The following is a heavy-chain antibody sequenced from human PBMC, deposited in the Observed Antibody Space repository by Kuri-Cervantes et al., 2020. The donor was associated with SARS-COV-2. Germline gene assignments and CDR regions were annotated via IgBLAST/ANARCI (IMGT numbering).Heavy chain of an antibody. V-gene: IGHV4-59*01. CDR1: GGSISSYY. Sequence: ESLKISCTVSGGSISSYYWSWIRQPPGKGLEWIGYIYYTGSTNYNPSLKSRVTISVDTSKNEFSLKLKSVSAADTAVYYCARGGYSYEYWGQGTRVTVSS. CDR3: ARGGYSYEY. CDR2: IYYTGST. D-gene: IGHD5-24*01. J-gene: IGHJ4*02.